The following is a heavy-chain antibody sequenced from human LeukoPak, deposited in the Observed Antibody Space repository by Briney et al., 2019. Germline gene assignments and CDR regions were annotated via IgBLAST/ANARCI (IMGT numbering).Heavy chain of an antibody. CDR2: IIPIFGTA. CDR1: GYTFTSYG. CDR3: ARAGEEQLEVYFDY. D-gene: IGHD6-6*01. V-gene: IGHV1-69*06. J-gene: IGHJ4*02. Sequence: GASVKVSCKASGYTFTSYGISWVRQAPGQGLEWMGGIIPIFGTANYAQKFQGRVTITADKSTSIAYMELSSLRSEDTAVYYCARAGEEQLEVYFDYWGQGTLVTVSS.